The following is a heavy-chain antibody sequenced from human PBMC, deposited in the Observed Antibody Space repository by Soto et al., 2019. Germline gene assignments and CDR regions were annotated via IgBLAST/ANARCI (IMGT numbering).Heavy chain of an antibody. CDR2: IYPGDSDT. CDR1: GYSFTSYW. J-gene: IGHJ6*02. D-gene: IGHD2-2*01. CDR3: ARHSRYQLPPNYYYYYGMDV. V-gene: IGHV5-51*01. Sequence: GESLKISCKGSGYSFTSYWIGWVRQMPGKGLEWMGIIYPGDSDTRYSPSFQGQVTISADKSISTAYLQWSSLKASDTAMYYCARHSRYQLPPNYYYYYGMDVWGQGTTVTSP.